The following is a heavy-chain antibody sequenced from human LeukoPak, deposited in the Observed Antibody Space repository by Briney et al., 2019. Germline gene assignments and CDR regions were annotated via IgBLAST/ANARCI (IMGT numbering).Heavy chain of an antibody. CDR3: AKVGGYSNSRHVLDI. CDR2: INPNSGGT. J-gene: IGHJ3*02. Sequence: ASVKVSCKASGYTFTRYYMHWLRQAPGQGLEWMGRINPNSGGTNYAQKFQGRVTMTRDTSISTAYMELSRMVSDDTAVGDCAKVGGYSNSRHVLDIWGQGRTVTVSS. V-gene: IGHV1-2*06. D-gene: IGHD4-11*01. CDR1: GYTFTRYY.